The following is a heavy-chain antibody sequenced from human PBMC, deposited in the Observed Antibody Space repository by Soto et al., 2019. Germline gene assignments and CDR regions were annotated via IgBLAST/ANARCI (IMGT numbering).Heavy chain of an antibody. CDR2: INPLLGAT. V-gene: IGHV1-69*08. J-gene: IGHJ2*01. CDR3: ARALSWSGDDWYFDL. D-gene: IGHD5-12*01. CDR1: GGTFTSHT. Sequence: QVQLVQSGAEVKKPGSSVKVSCRASGGTFTSHTINWVRQAPGQGLEWMGRINPLLGATNYAPKFQGRITITADQATNTGYMELSSLRSDDTAVFFCARALSWSGDDWYFDLWGRGTLVIVSS.